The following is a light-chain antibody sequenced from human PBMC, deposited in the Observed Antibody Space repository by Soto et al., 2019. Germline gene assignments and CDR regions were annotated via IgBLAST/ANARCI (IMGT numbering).Light chain of an antibody. V-gene: IGKV1-5*01. J-gene: IGKJ5*01. CDR1: QRSSTW. CDR2: ESS. CDR3: QQYHSVPIA. Sequence: DSQMTQSLSTLSASVGASVTVTFXASQRSSTWVAWYQQKPGRAPKLLIGESSRLESGGPSRFSGGGSATDFTLTSSGLQHDAFATYCCQQYHSVPIAFGQGTRLEIK.